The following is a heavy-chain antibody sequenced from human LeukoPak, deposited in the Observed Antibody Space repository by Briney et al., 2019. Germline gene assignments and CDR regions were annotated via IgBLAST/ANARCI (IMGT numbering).Heavy chain of an antibody. CDR2: IKQDGNEK. J-gene: IGHJ4*02. CDR3: AREKLEGPIDY. CDR1: GFTFSSYG. Sequence: GGSLRLSCAASGFTFSSYGMHWVRQAPGKGLEWVANIKQDGNEKYYVDSVKGRFTISRDNAKNSLYLQMNSLRAEDTAVYYCAREKLEGPIDYWGQGTLVTVSS. D-gene: IGHD6-6*01. V-gene: IGHV3-7*03.